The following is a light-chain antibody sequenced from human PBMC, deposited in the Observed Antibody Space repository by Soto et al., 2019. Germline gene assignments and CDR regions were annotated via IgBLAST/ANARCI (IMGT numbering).Light chain of an antibody. Sequence: DIQMTQSPSSLSASIGDRVTITCRASQSINTYLNWYQQRPGKAPELLIFAASTLQSGVPSMFRGRVSATDFTLTISSLQPEDFATYYCQQTYTCGFTFGPGTKVDF. J-gene: IGKJ3*01. V-gene: IGKV1-39*01. CDR2: AAS. CDR1: QSINTY. CDR3: QQTYTCGFT.